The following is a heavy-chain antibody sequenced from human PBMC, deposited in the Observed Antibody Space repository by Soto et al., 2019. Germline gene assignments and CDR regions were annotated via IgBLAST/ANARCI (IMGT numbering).Heavy chain of an antibody. CDR1: GFTFNTYW. CDR3: ARVQYNFLVYYGLDV. J-gene: IGHJ6*02. Sequence: PGGSLRLSCVASGFTFNTYWMNWVRQSPGKGLEWVANINQDGSEKFHVDSVKGRFTISRDNARNSLFLHMKSLRAEDTATYFRARVQYNFLVYYGLDVWGQGTTVTVSS. V-gene: IGHV3-7*03. D-gene: IGHD1-1*01. CDR2: INQDGSEK.